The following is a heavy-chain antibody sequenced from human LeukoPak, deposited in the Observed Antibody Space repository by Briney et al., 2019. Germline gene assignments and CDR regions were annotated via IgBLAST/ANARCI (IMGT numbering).Heavy chain of an antibody. V-gene: IGHV3-30-3*01. CDR3: ASRKETPHLSDS. Sequence: GGSLRLSCAASGFTFSSYAMHWVRQAPGKGLEWVAVISYDGSNKYYADSVKGRFTISRDNSKNTLYLQMNSLRAEDTAVYYCASRKETPHLSDSWGQGTLVTVSS. CDR1: GFTFSSYA. J-gene: IGHJ4*02. CDR2: ISYDGSNK.